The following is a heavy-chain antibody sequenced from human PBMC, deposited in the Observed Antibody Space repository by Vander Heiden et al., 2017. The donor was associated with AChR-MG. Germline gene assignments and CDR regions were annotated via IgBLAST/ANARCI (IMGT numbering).Heavy chain of an antibody. CDR2: ISSSSSYI. Sequence: EVQLVESGGGLVKPGGSLRLSCAASGFPFSSYSMNWVRQAPGKGLEWVSSISSSSSYIYYADSVKGRFTISRDNAKNSLYLQMNSLRAEDTAVYYCARDYVWGSYLAGLYYFDYWGQGTLVTVSS. V-gene: IGHV3-21*01. CDR3: ARDYVWGSYLAGLYYFDY. J-gene: IGHJ4*02. CDR1: GFPFSSYS. D-gene: IGHD3-16*02.